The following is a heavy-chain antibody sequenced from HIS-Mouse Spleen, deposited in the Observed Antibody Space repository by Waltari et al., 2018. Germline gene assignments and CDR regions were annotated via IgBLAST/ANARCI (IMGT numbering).Heavy chain of an antibody. V-gene: IGHV3-7*01. J-gene: IGHJ6*02. CDR2: IKQDGSEK. CDR1: GFTFSSYW. D-gene: IGHD4-17*01. Sequence: EVQLVESGGGLVQPGGSLRLSCAASGFTFSSYWMSWVRQAPGKGLEWVANIKQDGSEKYYVDSVKGRFTISRDNAKNSLYLQMNSLRAEDTAVYYCARAFDYGDYEGYYYGMDVWGQGTTVTVSS. CDR3: ARAFDYGDYEGYYYGMDV.